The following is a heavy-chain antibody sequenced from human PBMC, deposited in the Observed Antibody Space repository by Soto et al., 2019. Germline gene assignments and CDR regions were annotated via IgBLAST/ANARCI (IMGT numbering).Heavy chain of an antibody. CDR2: INSDGNST. D-gene: IGHD4-4*01. Sequence: EVQLVESGGGLVQPGGSLRLSCAASGFTFSPFWMHWVRQVPGKGPVWVSRINSDGNSTSYADSVKGRFTISRDNAKNTLYLQMNRLRAEDTAVYYGARGSNHFDYWGQGTLVTVSS. CDR1: GFTFSPFW. V-gene: IGHV3-74*01. J-gene: IGHJ4*02. CDR3: ARGSNHFDY.